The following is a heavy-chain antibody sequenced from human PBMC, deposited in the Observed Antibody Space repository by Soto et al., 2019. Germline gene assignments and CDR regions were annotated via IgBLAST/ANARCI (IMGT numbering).Heavy chain of an antibody. D-gene: IGHD2-2*01. CDR2: IDPSDSYT. J-gene: IGHJ6*02. CDR3: AGALVPSDMSYYYGMDV. CDR1: GYSFTIYW. Sequence: PGESLKISCKGSGYSFTIYWISWVRQMPGKGLEWMGRIDPSDSYTNYSPSFQGHVTISADKSISTAYLQWSSLKASDTAMYYCAGALVPSDMSYYYGMDVWGQGTTVTVS. V-gene: IGHV5-10-1*01.